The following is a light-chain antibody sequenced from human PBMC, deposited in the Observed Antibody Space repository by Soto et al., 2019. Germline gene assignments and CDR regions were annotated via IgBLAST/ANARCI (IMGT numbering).Light chain of an antibody. Sequence: DILLTQSPGTLSLSPGERATLSCRTSQSVGSTYLAWYQEKPGQAHRLLIYEASRRATGIPDRFSGGGSGTDFTLTIIRLEHEDFAVYYCQLFGSSPRYTFGQGTKLEI. CDR1: QSVGSTY. V-gene: IGKV3-20*01. J-gene: IGKJ2*01. CDR3: QLFGSSPRYT. CDR2: EAS.